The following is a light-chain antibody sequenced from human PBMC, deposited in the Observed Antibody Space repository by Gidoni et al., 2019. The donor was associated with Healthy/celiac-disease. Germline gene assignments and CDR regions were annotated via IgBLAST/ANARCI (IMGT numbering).Light chain of an antibody. CDR1: QSISSW. Sequence: DIQMTQSPSTLSASVGDRVTITCRASQSISSWLAWYQQKPGKAPKLLIYKASSLESGVPSRFSGSGSGTEFTLTISSLQPDDFATYYCQQYNSIQGTFXPXTKVDIK. J-gene: IGKJ3*01. CDR2: KAS. CDR3: QQYNSIQGT. V-gene: IGKV1-5*03.